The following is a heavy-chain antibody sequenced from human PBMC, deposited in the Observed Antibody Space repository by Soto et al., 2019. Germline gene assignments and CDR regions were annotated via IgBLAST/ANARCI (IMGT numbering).Heavy chain of an antibody. CDR2: IIPIFGTA. Sequence: ASVKVSCKSSGGTFSSCAISWVRQAPGQGLEWMGGIIPIFGTANYAQKFQGRVTITADKSTSTAYMELSSLRSEDTAVYYCARCRDGYNYFDYWGQGTLVTVSS. V-gene: IGHV1-69*06. D-gene: IGHD5-12*01. J-gene: IGHJ4*02. CDR1: GGTFSSCA. CDR3: ARCRDGYNYFDY.